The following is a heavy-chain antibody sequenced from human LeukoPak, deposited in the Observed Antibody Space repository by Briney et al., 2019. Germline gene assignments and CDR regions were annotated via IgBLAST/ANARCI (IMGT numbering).Heavy chain of an antibody. J-gene: IGHJ4*02. CDR3: ARDPRYCTNGVCYSGIDY. CDR2: IYYRGST. D-gene: IGHD2-8*01. V-gene: IGHV4-59*01. CDR1: GGSISSYY. Sequence: PSETLSLTCTVSGGSISSYYWSWIRQPPGKGLEWIGYIYYRGSTNYDPSLKSRVTISVDTSKNQFSLKLSSVTAADTAAYYCARDPRYCTNGVCYSGIDYWGQGTLVTVSS.